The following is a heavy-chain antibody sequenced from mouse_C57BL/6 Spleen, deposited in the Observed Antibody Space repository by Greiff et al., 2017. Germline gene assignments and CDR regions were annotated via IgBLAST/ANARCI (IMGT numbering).Heavy chain of an antibody. CDR2: ISNGGGST. Sequence: EVQLVESGGGLVQPGGSLKLSCAASGFTFSDYYMYWVRQTPEKRLEWVAYISNGGGSTYYPDTVKGRFTISRDNAKNTLYLQMSRLKSEDTAMYYCARQNYYGLYYFDYWGQGTTLTVSS. CDR1: GFTFSDYY. CDR3: ARQNYYGLYYFDY. J-gene: IGHJ2*01. V-gene: IGHV5-12*01. D-gene: IGHD1-1*01.